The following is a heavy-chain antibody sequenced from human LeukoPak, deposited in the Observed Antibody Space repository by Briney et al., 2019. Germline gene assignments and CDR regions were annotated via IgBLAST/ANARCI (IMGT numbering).Heavy chain of an antibody. CDR2: IYYSGST. J-gene: IGHJ4*02. Sequence: SETLSLTCTVSGGSVSSGSYYWRWIRQPPGKGLEWIGYIYYSGSTNYNPSLKSRVTISVDTSKNQFSLKLSSVTAADTAVYYCALTRGVPAAIGGYFDYWGQGTLVTVSS. D-gene: IGHD2-2*02. V-gene: IGHV4-61*01. CDR1: GGSVSSGSYY. CDR3: ALTRGVPAAIGGYFDY.